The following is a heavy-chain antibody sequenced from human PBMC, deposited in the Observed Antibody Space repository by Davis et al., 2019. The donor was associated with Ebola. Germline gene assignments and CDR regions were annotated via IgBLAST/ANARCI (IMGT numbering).Heavy chain of an antibody. J-gene: IGHJ4*02. CDR2: IYWDDDK. Sequence: SGPTLVNPTPTLTLTCTFSGFSLSPSRVGVGWIRPPPGKALECLALIYWDDDKRYSPSLKSRLTITKDTSKNQVVLTMTNMDPVDTATYYCAHSRGSARGFDYWGQGTLVTVSS. V-gene: IGHV2-5*02. CDR3: AHSRGSARGFDY. CDR1: GFSLSPSRVG.